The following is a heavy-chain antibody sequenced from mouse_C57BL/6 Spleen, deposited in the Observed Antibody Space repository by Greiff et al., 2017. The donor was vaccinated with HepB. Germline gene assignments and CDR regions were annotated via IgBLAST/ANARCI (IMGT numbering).Heavy chain of an antibody. Sequence: QVQLQQPGAELVRPGTSVKLSCKASGYTFTSYWMHWVKQRPGQGLEWIGVIDPSDSYTNYNQKFKGKATLTVDTSSSTAYMQLSSLKSEDSAVYYCAGSNDYDGYYVAMDYWGQGTSVTVSS. CDR3: AGSNDYDGYYVAMDY. CDR2: IDPSDSYT. CDR1: GYTFTSYW. V-gene: IGHV1-59*01. D-gene: IGHD2-3*01. J-gene: IGHJ4*01.